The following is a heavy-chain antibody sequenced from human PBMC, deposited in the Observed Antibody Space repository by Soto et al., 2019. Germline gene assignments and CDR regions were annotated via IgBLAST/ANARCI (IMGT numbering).Heavy chain of an antibody. V-gene: IGHV1-69*08. CDR2: IIPILGIA. CDR1: GGTFSSYT. J-gene: IGHJ5*02. CDR3: ARDPHTVPTPGSFDP. D-gene: IGHD4-17*01. Sequence: QVQLVQSGAEVKKPGSSVKVSCKASGGTFSSYTISWVRQAPGQGLEWMGRIIPILGIANYAQKFQGRVTITADKSTSTAYMELSSLRSEDTAVYYCARDPHTVPTPGSFDPWGQGTLVTVSS.